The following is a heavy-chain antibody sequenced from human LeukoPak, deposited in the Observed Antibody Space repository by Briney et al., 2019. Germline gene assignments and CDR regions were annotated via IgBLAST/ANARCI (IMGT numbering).Heavy chain of an antibody. CDR3: ARVEHSNGWSEIDY. CDR2: TYYRSKWYN. Sequence: SQTLSLTCAISGDSVSSNSAAWNWIRQSPSRGLEWLGRTYYRSKWYNDYAVSVKSRITINPDTSKNHFSLQLNSVTPEDTAVYYCARVEHSNGWSEIDYWGQGTLVTVSS. J-gene: IGHJ4*02. D-gene: IGHD6-19*01. V-gene: IGHV6-1*01. CDR1: GDSVSSNSAA.